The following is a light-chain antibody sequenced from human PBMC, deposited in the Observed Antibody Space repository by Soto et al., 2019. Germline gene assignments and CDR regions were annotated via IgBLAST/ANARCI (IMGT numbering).Light chain of an antibody. J-gene: IGKJ1*01. V-gene: IGKV3-20*01. CDR3: QQYISTPWT. CDR2: NAS. CDR1: QSVSSSY. Sequence: EIVLTQSPGTLSLSPGERATLSCRASQSVSSSYLAWYQQKPGQAPRLLIYNASSRATGISDRFSGGGSGSGTDFTLTISRLEPEDVAVYYCQQYISTPWTFGPGAKVEI.